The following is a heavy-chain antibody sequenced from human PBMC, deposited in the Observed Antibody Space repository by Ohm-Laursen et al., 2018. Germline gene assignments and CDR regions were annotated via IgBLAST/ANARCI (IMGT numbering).Heavy chain of an antibody. V-gene: IGHV4-59*07. Sequence: SDTLSLTCTVSGGSISSYYWNWIRQPPGQGLEWIGYVSYSGSTNYNPSLKSRVTMSVDTSKNQFSVKLTSVTAVDTAVYYCATSPHDIMSSKDYWGQGTLVTVSS. CDR1: GGSISSYY. D-gene: IGHD3-9*01. J-gene: IGHJ4*02. CDR2: VSYSGST. CDR3: ATSPHDIMSSKDY.